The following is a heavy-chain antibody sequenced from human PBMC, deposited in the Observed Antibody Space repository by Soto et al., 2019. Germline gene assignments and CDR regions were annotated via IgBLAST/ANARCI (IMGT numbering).Heavy chain of an antibody. CDR2: IYPTGRT. V-gene: IGHV4-4*07. CDR1: GSSLSNYY. Sequence: QVQLQESGPGQVKPSETLSLTCTVSGSSLSNYYWSWIRQPAGKGLEWIGRIYPTGRTNYNPSLKSRVTMSVDTSKNQFSLKLSSVTAADTAVFYCARGSLKFDFWGQGTLVTVSS. J-gene: IGHJ4*02. CDR3: ARGSLKFDF.